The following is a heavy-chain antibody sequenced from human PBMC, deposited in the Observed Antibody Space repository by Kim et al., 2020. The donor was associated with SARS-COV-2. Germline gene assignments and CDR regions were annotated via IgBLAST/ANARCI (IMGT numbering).Heavy chain of an antibody. CDR1: GFTFSDSS. CDR3: AVVPGRTSSRWDA. J-gene: IGHJ3*01. CDR2: IRSKPNKYST. Sequence: GGSLRLSCAASGFTFSDSSIHWVRQASGKGLEWVGRIRSKPNKYSTAYSASGKFRFTIARDETKNSVHLQSISPKTEDTAYCDCAVVPGRTSSRWDA. D-gene: IGHD3-10*02. V-gene: IGHV3-73*01.